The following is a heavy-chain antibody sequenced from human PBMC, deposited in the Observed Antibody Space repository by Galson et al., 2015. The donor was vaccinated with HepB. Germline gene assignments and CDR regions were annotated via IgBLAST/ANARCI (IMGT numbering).Heavy chain of an antibody. D-gene: IGHD3-9*01. Sequence: SLRLSCAASGFTFNTYAMSWVRQAPGKGLEWVSSISSSSSYIYYADSVKGRFTISRDNAKNSLYLQMNSLRAEDTAVYYCAREVGYYDILSSGRYFDYWGQGTLVTVSS. CDR3: AREVGYYDILSSGRYFDY. V-gene: IGHV3-21*01. CDR2: ISSSSSYI. CDR1: GFTFNTYA. J-gene: IGHJ4*02.